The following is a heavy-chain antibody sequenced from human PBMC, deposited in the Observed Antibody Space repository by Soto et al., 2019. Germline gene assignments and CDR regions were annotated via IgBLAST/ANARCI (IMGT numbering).Heavy chain of an antibody. J-gene: IGHJ4*02. CDR3: AKGYNDSPKNSFDS. Sequence: TGGSLRLSCAASGFTFSNCAMGWVRQAPGKGLEWVSVVSGRSATTYYADSVKGRFTISRDISKDMLHLQMNSLRAEDTAVYFCAKGYNDSPKNSFDSWSQGALVTVSS. CDR1: GFTFSNCA. D-gene: IGHD1-1*01. CDR2: VSGRSATT. V-gene: IGHV3-23*01.